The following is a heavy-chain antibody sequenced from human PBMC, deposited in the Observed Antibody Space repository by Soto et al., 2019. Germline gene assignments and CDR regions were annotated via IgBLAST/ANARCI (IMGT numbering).Heavy chain of an antibody. D-gene: IGHD6-19*01. V-gene: IGHV3-9*01. CDR3: AKDSAQWLVTGVEVS. CDR1: GFTFDDFA. Sequence: EVQLVESGGGLVQPGRSLRLSCAASGFTFDDFAMHWVRQAPGKGLEWVAGINWRSDDRGYADSVKGRFTIFRDNAKNTLYLQMNSLRIEDTALYYCAKDSAQWLVTGVEVSWGQGTLVTVSS. J-gene: IGHJ4*02. CDR2: INWRSDDR.